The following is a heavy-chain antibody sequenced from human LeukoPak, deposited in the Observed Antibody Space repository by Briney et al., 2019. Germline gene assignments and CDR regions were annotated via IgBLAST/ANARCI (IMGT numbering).Heavy chain of an antibody. CDR2: ISSSGRVI. Sequence: GGALRLSCAAPGFTSSDYYMNWIRQAPGKGLGWVSYISSSGRVIYYADSVKGRFTISRDNAKNLLYLQMNSLRAEDTAVYYCARVGSTVTSFNEWFDPWGQGTLVTVSS. CDR1: GFTSSDYY. CDR3: ARVGSTVTSFNEWFDP. J-gene: IGHJ5*02. V-gene: IGHV3-11*04. D-gene: IGHD4-17*01.